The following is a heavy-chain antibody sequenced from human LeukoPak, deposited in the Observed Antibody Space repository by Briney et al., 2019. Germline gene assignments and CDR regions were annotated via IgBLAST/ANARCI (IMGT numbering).Heavy chain of an antibody. CDR1: GFTVSSNY. J-gene: IGHJ3*02. CDR2: TYTGGSP. CDR3: ARDFERIVRATGTFDI. D-gene: IGHD1-26*01. V-gene: IGHV3-66*01. Sequence: GGSLRLSCAASGFTVSSNYMRWVRQAPGKGLEWGSATYTGGSPYYADAVKGRFPISREHSKNTLYLQMNSLRAEDTAVYDCARDFERIVRATGTFDIWGQGTMVTVSS.